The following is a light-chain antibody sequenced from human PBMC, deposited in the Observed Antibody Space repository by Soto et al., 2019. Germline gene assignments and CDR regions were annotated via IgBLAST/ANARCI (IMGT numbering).Light chain of an antibody. CDR1: QSVYNNY. Sequence: EIVLTQSPGTVSLSAGDRDTLTCRASQSVYNNYIAWYQQSPGQAPRVLIYGASTRATGTPDRFSGSGSGTDFTFTISRLEPEDSAVYYCQQRSNWPPITFGQGTRLEIK. CDR3: QQRSNWPPIT. J-gene: IGKJ5*01. CDR2: GAS. V-gene: IGKV3D-20*02.